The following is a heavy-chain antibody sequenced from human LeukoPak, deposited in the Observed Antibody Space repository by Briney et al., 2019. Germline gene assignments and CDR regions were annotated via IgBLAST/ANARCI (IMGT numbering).Heavy chain of an antibody. CDR3: ARVGGTNYYYYGMDV. CDR1: GGSFSGYY. D-gene: IGHD1-1*01. CDR2: IYDSGST. J-gene: IGHJ6*02. V-gene: IGHV4-59*01. Sequence: SETLSLTCAVYGGSFSGYYWSWIRQPPGKGLEWIGYIYDSGSTNYNPSLKSRVTISVDTSKNQFSLKLSSVTAADTAVYYCARVGGTNYYYYGMDVWGQGTTVTVSS.